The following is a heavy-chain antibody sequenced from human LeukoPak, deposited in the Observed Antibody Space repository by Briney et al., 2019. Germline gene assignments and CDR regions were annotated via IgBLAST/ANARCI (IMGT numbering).Heavy chain of an antibody. V-gene: IGHV1-2*02. CDR1: GYTFTGYY. CDR3: ARGWHYYDGSGSPWDWYFDL. Sequence: ASVKVSCEASGYTFTGYYIHWVRQAPGQGLEWMGWIKPNSGGTNYAQKFQGRVTMTRDTSISTAYMELSRLRSDDTAVYYCARGWHYYDGSGSPWDWYFDLWGRGTLVTVSS. CDR2: IKPNSGGT. D-gene: IGHD3-22*01. J-gene: IGHJ2*01.